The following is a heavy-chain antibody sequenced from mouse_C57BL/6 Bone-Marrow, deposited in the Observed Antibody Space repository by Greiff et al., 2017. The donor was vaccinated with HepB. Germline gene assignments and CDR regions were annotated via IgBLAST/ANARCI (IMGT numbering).Heavy chain of an antibody. CDR2: IRNKANNHAT. Sequence: EVQLVESGGGLVQPGGSMKLSCAASGFTFSDAWMDWVRQSPEKGLEWVAEIRNKANNHATYYAESVKGRFTISRDDSKSSVYLQMNSLRAEDTGIYYCTHIITTVWYFDVWGTGTTVTVSS. CDR1: GFTFSDAW. V-gene: IGHV6-6*01. CDR3: THIITTVWYFDV. D-gene: IGHD1-1*01. J-gene: IGHJ1*03.